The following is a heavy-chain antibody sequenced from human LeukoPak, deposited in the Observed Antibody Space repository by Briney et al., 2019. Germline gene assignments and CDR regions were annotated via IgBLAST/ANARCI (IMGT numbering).Heavy chain of an antibody. CDR2: ISGSGSST. Sequence: GGSLRLSCAASGFTFSSYAMSWVRQAPGTGLEWISGISGSGSSTYYADSVKGRFTISRDNSKNTLYLQMNSLRAADTAVYYCARDDRYFDYWGQGTLVTVSS. CDR3: ARDDRYFDY. V-gene: IGHV3-23*01. CDR1: GFTFSSYA. J-gene: IGHJ4*02.